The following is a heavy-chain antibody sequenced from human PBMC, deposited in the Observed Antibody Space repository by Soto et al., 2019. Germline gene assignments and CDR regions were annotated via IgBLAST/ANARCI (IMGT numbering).Heavy chain of an antibody. V-gene: IGHV3-13*01. J-gene: IGHJ6*02. CDR1: GFTFSSYD. D-gene: IGHD6-13*01. Sequence: SLRLSCAASGFTFSSYDMHWVRQATGKGLEWVSAIGTAGDTYYPGSVKGRFTISRENAKNSLYLQMNSLRAGDTAVYYCARGRVPPGGSSWGGKSYYYYGMDVWGQGTTVTVSS. CDR3: ARGRVPPGGSSWGGKSYYYYGMDV. CDR2: IGTAGDT.